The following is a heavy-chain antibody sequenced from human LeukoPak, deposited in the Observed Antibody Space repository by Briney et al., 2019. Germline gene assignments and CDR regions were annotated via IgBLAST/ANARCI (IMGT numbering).Heavy chain of an antibody. CDR1: GDSISSGYY. J-gene: IGHJ4*02. Sequence: SETLSLTCAVSGDSISSGYYWGWIRQPPGKGLEWIGSIYHSGSTYYNPSLKSRVTISVDTSKNQFSLKLSSVTAADTAVYYCARCGSGSSRNDYWGQGTLVTVSS. CDR2: IYHSGST. CDR3: ARCGSGSSRNDY. D-gene: IGHD1-26*01. V-gene: IGHV4-38-2*01.